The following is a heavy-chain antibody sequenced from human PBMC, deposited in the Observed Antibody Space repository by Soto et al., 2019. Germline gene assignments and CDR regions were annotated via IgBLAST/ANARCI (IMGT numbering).Heavy chain of an antibody. J-gene: IGHJ4*02. Sequence: LRLSCAASGFTFSDYYMSWVRQAPGRGLEWISYSSNSGTFARYATSVKGRFSISRDNANNSLYLEMNSLRVEDTAVYYCARSGDNFNVLDYWGQGTPVTVSS. CDR3: ARSGDNFNVLDY. D-gene: IGHD1-1*01. CDR1: GFTFSDYY. V-gene: IGHV3-11*06. CDR2: SSNSGTFA.